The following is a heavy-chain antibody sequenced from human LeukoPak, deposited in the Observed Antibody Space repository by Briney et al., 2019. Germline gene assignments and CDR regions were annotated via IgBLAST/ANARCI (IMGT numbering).Heavy chain of an antibody. Sequence: PGESLKISCKGSGYSFTSYWIGWVRQMPGKGLEWMGIIYPGDSDTRYSPSFQGQVTISADKSISTAYLQWSSLKASDTAMYYCARHGGWFGNEPYNWFDPWGQGTLVTVSS. CDR3: ARHGGWFGNEPYNWFDP. CDR1: GYSFTSYW. V-gene: IGHV5-51*01. CDR2: IYPGDSDT. D-gene: IGHD3-10*01. J-gene: IGHJ5*02.